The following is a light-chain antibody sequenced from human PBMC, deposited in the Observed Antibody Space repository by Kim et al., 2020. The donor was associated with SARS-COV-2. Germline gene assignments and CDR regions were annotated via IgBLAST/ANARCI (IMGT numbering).Light chain of an antibody. CDR2: YDS. V-gene: IGLV3-21*04. CDR3: QVWDISSDHYV. CDR1: NIGSKS. J-gene: IGLJ1*01. Sequence: YELTQPPSVSVAPGKTARITCGENNIGSKSVHWYQQKPGQAPVLVIYYDSDRPSGIPERFSGSNSGNTATLTISRVEAEDEADYYCQVWDISSDHYVFGTGTKVTVL.